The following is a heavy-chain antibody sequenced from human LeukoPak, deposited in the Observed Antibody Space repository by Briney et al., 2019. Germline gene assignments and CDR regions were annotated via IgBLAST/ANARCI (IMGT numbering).Heavy chain of an antibody. J-gene: IGHJ4*02. D-gene: IGHD1-1*01. V-gene: IGHV4-59*07. CDR3: ARGTVQMGMRGRFCDH. Sequence: SDTLSLTHPLSCRSISTYYWRWIRQPPGKGLEWIAYIYYSGRTNHNPSLKSRITISVDTSRNQFSLSLSSVTAADTAVYYCARGTVQMGMRGRFCDHWGQGTLVSV. CDR2: IYYSGRT. CDR1: CRSISTYY.